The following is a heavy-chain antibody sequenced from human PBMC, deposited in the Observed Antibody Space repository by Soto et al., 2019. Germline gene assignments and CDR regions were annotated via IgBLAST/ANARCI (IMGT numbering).Heavy chain of an antibody. CDR1: GFTFSSYG. Sequence: GGSLRLSCAASGFTFSSYGMHWVRQAPGKGLEWVAVIWYDGSNKYYADSVKGRFTISRDNSKNTLYLQMNSLRAEDTAVYYCARGDYHDSSGPFSDAFDIWGQGTKVTVSS. V-gene: IGHV3-33*01. D-gene: IGHD3-22*01. J-gene: IGHJ3*02. CDR3: ARGDYHDSSGPFSDAFDI. CDR2: IWYDGSNK.